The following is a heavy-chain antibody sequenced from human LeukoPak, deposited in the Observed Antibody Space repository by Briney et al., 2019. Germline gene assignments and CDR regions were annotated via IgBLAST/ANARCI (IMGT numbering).Heavy chain of an antibody. V-gene: IGHV4-30-4*08. CDR1: GGSISSGDYY. Sequence: PSETLSLTCTVSGGSISSGDYYWSWIRQPPGKGLEWIGYIYYSGSTYYNPSLKSRVTISVDTSKNQFSLKLSSVTAADTAVYYCARGRYDFWSGYPQKGALDYWGQGTLVTVSS. CDR3: ARGRYDFWSGYPQKGALDY. J-gene: IGHJ4*02. D-gene: IGHD3-3*01. CDR2: IYYSGST.